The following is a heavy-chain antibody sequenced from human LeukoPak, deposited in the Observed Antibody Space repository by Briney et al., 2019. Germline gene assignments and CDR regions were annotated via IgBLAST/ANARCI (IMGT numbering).Heavy chain of an antibody. CDR1: GGSFSGYY. V-gene: IGHV4-34*01. J-gene: IGHJ4*02. CDR2: INHSGST. Sequence: SETLSLTCAVYGGSFSGYYWSWIRQPPGKGLEWIGEINHSGSTNYNPSLKSRVTISVDTSKNQFSLKLSSVTAADTAVYYCARVSVDIAMVRPSYFDYWGQGTLVTVSS. CDR3: ARVSVDIAMVRPSYFDY. D-gene: IGHD5-18*01.